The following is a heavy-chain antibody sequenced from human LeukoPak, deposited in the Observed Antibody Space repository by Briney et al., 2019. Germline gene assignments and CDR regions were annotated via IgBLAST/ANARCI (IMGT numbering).Heavy chain of an antibody. CDR2: ISYDGKVS. Sequence: PGGSLRLSCAASGRTFSSYGMHWVRQAPGKGLEWVAVISYDGKVSYYAGSVKGRFTISRDNSKNTLYLQMNSLRGEDTAVYHCATEGSQYISTWYAYWGQGTLVTVSS. CDR3: ATEGSQYISTWYAY. V-gene: IGHV3-30*03. J-gene: IGHJ4*02. CDR1: GRTFSSYG. D-gene: IGHD6-13*01.